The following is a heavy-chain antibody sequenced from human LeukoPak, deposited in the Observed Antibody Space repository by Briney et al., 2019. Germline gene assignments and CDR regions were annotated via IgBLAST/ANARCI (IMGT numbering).Heavy chain of an antibody. V-gene: IGHV3-53*01. D-gene: IGHD1-26*01. CDR3: ARELREHGVFDI. J-gene: IGHJ3*02. CDR2: IYSDGST. Sequence: PGGSLRLSCAASGFTVSRNYMSWVRQAPGKGLEWVSEIYSDGSTYYAASVKGRFSISRDNSKNTVRLQMNSLRAEDTAVYYCARELREHGVFDIWGQGTMVTVSS. CDR1: GFTVSRNY.